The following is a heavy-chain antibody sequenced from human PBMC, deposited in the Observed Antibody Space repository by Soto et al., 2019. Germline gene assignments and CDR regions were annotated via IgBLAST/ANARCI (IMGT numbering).Heavy chain of an antibody. Sequence: PSETLSLTCTASGGSISSYYWSWIRQPPGKGLEWIGYIYYSGITNYNPSLKSRVTISVDTSKNQFSLKLSSVTAADTAVYYCARYKSNYYYGMDVWGQGTTVTVSS. CDR1: GGSISSYY. V-gene: IGHV4-59*01. D-gene: IGHD1-20*01. J-gene: IGHJ6*02. CDR2: IYYSGIT. CDR3: ARYKSNYYYGMDV.